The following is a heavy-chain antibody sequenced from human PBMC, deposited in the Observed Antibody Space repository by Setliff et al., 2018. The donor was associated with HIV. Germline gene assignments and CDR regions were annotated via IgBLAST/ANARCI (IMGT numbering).Heavy chain of an antibody. CDR3: TTDVPTYYYDYIPADY. D-gene: IGHD3-22*01. J-gene: IGHJ4*02. CDR1: GFTFNNAW. CDR2: IKSKTDGGTT. Sequence: GGSLRLSCAASGFTFNNAWMYWVRQAPGKGLEWVGRIKSKTDGGTTDYAAPVKGRFTISRDDSKNTLYLQMNSLKTEDTAVYYCTTDVPTYYYDYIPADYWGQGTLVTVSS. V-gene: IGHV3-15*01.